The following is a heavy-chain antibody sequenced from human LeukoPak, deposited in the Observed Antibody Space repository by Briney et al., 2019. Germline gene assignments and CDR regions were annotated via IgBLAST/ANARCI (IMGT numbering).Heavy chain of an antibody. D-gene: IGHD6-13*01. Sequence: SGGSLRLSCAASGFTLSSYGMHWVRQAPGKGLEWVAVISYDGSNKYYADSVKGRFTISRDNSKNTLYLQMNSLRAEDTAVYYCAKDRGIAAAGIDYWGQGTLVTVSS. CDR3: AKDRGIAAAGIDY. CDR2: ISYDGSNK. J-gene: IGHJ4*02. CDR1: GFTLSSYG. V-gene: IGHV3-30*18.